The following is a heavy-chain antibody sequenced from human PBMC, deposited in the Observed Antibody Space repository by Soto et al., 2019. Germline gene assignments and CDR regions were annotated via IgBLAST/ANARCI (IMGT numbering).Heavy chain of an antibody. CDR2: IYHSGST. Sequence: SETLSLTCAVSGDSITTGGHYWSWIRQPPGKGLEWIGYIYHSGSTFYNPSLKSRVTISEDRSKNHFSLKLSSVTAADTAVYYCARFVGFQRTTVETSPRRGITWFDPWGQETLVTFSS. CDR3: ARFVGFQRTTVETSPRRGITWFDP. CDR1: GDSITTGGHY. J-gene: IGHJ5*02. D-gene: IGHD4-17*01. V-gene: IGHV4-30-2*01.